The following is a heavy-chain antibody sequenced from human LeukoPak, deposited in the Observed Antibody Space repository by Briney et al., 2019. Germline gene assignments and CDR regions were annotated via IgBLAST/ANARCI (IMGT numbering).Heavy chain of an antibody. Sequence: GGSLRFFCAASGFTFSSYSMNWVRQAPGKGLEWVSSISSSSSYIYYADSVKGRFTISRDNAKNSLYLQMNSLRAEDTAVYYCARAPYRVRGYIDYWGQGTLVTVSS. CDR2: ISSSSSYI. CDR1: GFTFSSYS. J-gene: IGHJ4*02. CDR3: ARAPYRVRGYIDY. V-gene: IGHV3-21*01. D-gene: IGHD3-10*01.